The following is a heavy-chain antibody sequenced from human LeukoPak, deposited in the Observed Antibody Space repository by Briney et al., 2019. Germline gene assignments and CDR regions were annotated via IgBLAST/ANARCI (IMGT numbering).Heavy chain of an antibody. D-gene: IGHD6-19*01. CDR1: GYTFTGYY. J-gene: IGHJ4*02. Sequence: ASVKVSCKASGYTFTGYYMHWVRQAPGQGLEWMGWMNPNSGGTNYAQKFQGRVALTRDTSISTAYMELNRLTSDDTAVYFCARQGSNSSGWYPVDDWGQGTLVTVSS. CDR3: ARQGSNSSGWYPVDD. V-gene: IGHV1-2*02. CDR2: MNPNSGGT.